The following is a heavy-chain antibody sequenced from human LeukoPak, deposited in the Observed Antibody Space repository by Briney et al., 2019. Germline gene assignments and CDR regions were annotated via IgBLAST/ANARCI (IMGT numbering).Heavy chain of an antibody. V-gene: IGHV1-18*01. D-gene: IGHD2-2*01. CDR2: ISAYNGNT. CDR3: ARVPRIVVVPAAMDY. J-gene: IGHJ4*02. CDR1: GYTFTSYG. Sequence: VSVKVSCKASGYTFTSYGISWVRQAPGQGLEWMGWISAYNGNTNYAQKLQGRVTMTTDTSTSTAYMELRSLRSDDTAVYYCARVPRIVVVPAAMDYWGQGTLVTVSS.